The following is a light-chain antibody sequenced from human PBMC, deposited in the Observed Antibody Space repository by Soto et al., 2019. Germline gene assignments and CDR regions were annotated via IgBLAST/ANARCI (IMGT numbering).Light chain of an antibody. V-gene: IGKV3-20*01. CDR1: QSISSSY. CDR3: QQYGSSRFT. J-gene: IGKJ3*01. CDR2: GAS. Sequence: EIVLTQSPGTLSLSPGERATLSCRASQSISSSYLAWYQQKPGQAPRLLVYGASSRATGIPDRFSGSGSGTDLPLTFTRLEPEDFAVYYCQQYGSSRFTFGPGTKVDIE.